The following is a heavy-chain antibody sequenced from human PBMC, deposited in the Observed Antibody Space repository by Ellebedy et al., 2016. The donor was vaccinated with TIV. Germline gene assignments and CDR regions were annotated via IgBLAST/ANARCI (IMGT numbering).Heavy chain of an antibody. Sequence: PGGSLRLSCAASGFTFDDYAMHWVRQAPGKGLEWVSGIRWNSGCIGYADSMKCRFTISRDNAKNSLFLQMNSLRAEDTALYYCAKDMADYGGYGGSFFDYWGQGTLVTVSS. CDR1: GFTFDDYA. CDR3: AKDMADYGGYGGSFFDY. V-gene: IGHV3-9*01. J-gene: IGHJ4*02. CDR2: IRWNSGCI. D-gene: IGHD4-17*01.